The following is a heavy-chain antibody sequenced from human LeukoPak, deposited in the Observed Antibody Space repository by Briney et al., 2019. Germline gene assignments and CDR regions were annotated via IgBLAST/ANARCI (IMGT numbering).Heavy chain of an antibody. CDR2: IIPILGIA. CDR1: GGTFSSYA. CDR3: ASSYSSGSH. J-gene: IGHJ4*02. Sequence: GASVKVSCKASGGTFSSYAISWVRQAPGQGLEWMGRIIPILGIANYAQKFQGRVTITADKSTSTASMELSSLRSEDTAVYYCASSYSSGSHWGQGTLVTVSS. V-gene: IGHV1-69*04. D-gene: IGHD6-19*01.